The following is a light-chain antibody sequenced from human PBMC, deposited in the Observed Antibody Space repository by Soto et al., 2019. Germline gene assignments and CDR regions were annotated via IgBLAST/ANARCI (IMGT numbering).Light chain of an antibody. Sequence: DIQMTQSPSSVAASIGDSVTITCRASQDVQNWLAWYQHKPGQAPKLLVFAASSWQSGVPSRFSATGFGTDFTLIIDSLQPEDFATYYCQQVKSFPKTFGQGTKL. CDR2: AAS. V-gene: IGKV1-12*01. J-gene: IGKJ2*01. CDR3: QQVKSFPKT. CDR1: QDVQNW.